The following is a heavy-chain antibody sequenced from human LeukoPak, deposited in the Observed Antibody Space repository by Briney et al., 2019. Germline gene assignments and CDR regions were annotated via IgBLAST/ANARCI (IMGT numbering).Heavy chain of an antibody. J-gene: IGHJ4*02. D-gene: IGHD6-19*01. CDR1: GFTFGDYT. CDR2: ISSKTYGGTT. Sequence: GGSLRLSCTGSGFTFGDYTMSWFRQAPGKGLEWVGFISSKTYGGTTEDAASVKGRFTISRDDSKSIAYLQMNSLKTEDTAVYYCTRGLGSGWYYLDYWGQGTLVTVSS. CDR3: TRGLGSGWYYLDY. V-gene: IGHV3-49*03.